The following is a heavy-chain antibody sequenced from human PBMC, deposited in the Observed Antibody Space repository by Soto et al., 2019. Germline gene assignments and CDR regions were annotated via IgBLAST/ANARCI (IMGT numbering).Heavy chain of an antibody. D-gene: IGHD3-9*01. CDR3: ARGPYYDILTGYYRDYYYYGMDV. Sequence: PSETLSLTCTVSGGSISSYYWSWIRQPPGKGLEWIGYIYYSGSTNYNPSLKSRVTISVDTSKNQFSLKLSSVTAADTAVYYCARGPYYDILTGYYRDYYYYGMDVWGQGTTVTVSS. J-gene: IGHJ6*02. V-gene: IGHV4-59*01. CDR1: GGSISSYY. CDR2: IYYSGST.